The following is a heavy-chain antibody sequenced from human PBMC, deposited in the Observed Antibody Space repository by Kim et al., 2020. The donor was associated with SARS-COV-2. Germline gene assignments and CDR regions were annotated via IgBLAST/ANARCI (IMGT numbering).Heavy chain of an antibody. D-gene: IGHD3-3*01. CDR3: ARPDYDFWSGYFDY. Sequence: VGSEKGLFTISRDNSKHTRYLQMNSLGAEDTAVYYCARPDYDFWSGYFDYWGQGTLVTVSS. J-gene: IGHJ4*02. V-gene: IGHV3-30*01.